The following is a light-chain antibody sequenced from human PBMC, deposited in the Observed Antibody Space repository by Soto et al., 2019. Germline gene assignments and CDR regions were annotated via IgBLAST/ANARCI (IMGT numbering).Light chain of an antibody. CDR1: SSDVGAYTY. V-gene: IGLV2-8*01. CDR3: SSYAGSNNYV. CDR2: GVI. J-gene: IGLJ1*01. Sequence: QSALTQPPSASGSPGQSVTISCTGTSSDVGAYTYVSWYQQHPGKAPKLMIYGVIERPSGVPDRFSGSKSGNTASLTVSGLQTEDEAYYYCSSYAGSNNYVFGTGTKVTVL.